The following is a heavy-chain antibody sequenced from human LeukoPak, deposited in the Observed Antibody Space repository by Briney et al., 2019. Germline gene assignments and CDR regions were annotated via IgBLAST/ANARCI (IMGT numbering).Heavy chain of an antibody. CDR3: ARDGYLAADY. D-gene: IGHD2-2*03. J-gene: IGHJ4*02. CDR2: IYYSGST. CDR1: GGSISSSTYY. V-gene: IGHV4-39*07. Sequence: PETLSLTCTVSGGSISSSTYYWGWLRQPPGKGLEWIGNIYYSGSTYYNPSLESRVTISVHTSKNQFSLKLSSVTAADTAVYYCARDGYLAADYWGQGTLVTVSS.